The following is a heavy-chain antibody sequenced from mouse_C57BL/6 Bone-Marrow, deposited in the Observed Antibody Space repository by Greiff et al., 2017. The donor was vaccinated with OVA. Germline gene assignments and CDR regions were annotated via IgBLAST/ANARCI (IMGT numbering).Heavy chain of an antibody. J-gene: IGHJ3*01. D-gene: IGHD2-2*01. Sequence: QVQLKQSGAELVRPGASVKLSCKASGYTFTDYYINWVKQRPGQGLEWIARIYPGSGNTYYNEKFKGKATLTAEKSSSTAYMQLSSLTSEDSAVYFCARGVMVTTTEFAYWGQGTLVTVSA. CDR2: IYPGSGNT. V-gene: IGHV1-76*01. CDR3: ARGVMVTTTEFAY. CDR1: GYTFTDYY.